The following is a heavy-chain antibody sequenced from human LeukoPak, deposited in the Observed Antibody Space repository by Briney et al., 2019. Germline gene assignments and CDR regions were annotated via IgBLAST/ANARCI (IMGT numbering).Heavy chain of an antibody. CDR3: VRQLAFYNMDV. V-gene: IGHV3-9*01. J-gene: IGHJ6*03. CDR2: ISWNSGSI. Sequence: PGGSLRLSCAASGFTFDDYAMHWVRQAPGKGLEWVSGISWNSGSIGYADSVKGRFTISRDNAENSLYLQMNSLRAEDTAIYYCVRQLAFYNMDVWGKGTTVTISS. D-gene: IGHD6-13*01. CDR1: GFTFDDYA.